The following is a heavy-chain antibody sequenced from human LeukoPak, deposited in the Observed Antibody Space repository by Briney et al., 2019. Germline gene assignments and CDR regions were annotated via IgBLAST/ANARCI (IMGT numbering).Heavy chain of an antibody. CDR1: GFTFSSYS. V-gene: IGHV3-48*01. CDR2: ISSSSSTI. J-gene: IGHJ3*02. CDR3: ARDRGGFAFDI. D-gene: IGHD3-16*01. Sequence: GGSLRLSCAASGFTFSSYSMNWVRQAPGKGLEGVSYISSSSSTIYYADSVKGRFTISRDNAKNSLYLQMNSLRAEDTAVYYCARDRGGFAFDIWGQGTMVTVSS.